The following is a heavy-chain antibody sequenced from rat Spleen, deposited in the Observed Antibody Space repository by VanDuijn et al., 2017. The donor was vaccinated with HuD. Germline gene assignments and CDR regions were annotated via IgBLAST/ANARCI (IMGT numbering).Heavy chain of an antibody. CDR3: TRAGSAAISLGNWFAY. Sequence: QVQLKESGPGLVQPSETLSLTCTVSGFSLTSYNVHWVRQPPGKGLEWMGVMWSGGSTDYNSALKSRLSISRDTSKSQVFLKMNSLQTDDTAIYFCTRAGSAAISLGNWFAYWGQGTLVTVSS. V-gene: IGHV2-45*01. CDR2: MWSGGST. J-gene: IGHJ3*01. CDR1: GFSLTSYN. D-gene: IGHD1-2*01.